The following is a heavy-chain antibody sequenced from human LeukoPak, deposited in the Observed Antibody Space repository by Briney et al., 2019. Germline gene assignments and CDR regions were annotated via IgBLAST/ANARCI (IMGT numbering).Heavy chain of an antibody. J-gene: IGHJ4*02. CDR3: ARPSRLNTSADRYYLDY. Sequence: SETLSLTCTVSGDSISSYYWSWIRQPPGKGLEWIGYIYTSGGTNYIPSLKGRVTISIDTSKNQFSLKLSSVTAADSAVYYCARPSRLNTSADRYYLDYWGQGTLVTVSS. CDR1: GDSISSYY. CDR2: IYTSGGT. V-gene: IGHV4-4*09. D-gene: IGHD3-16*02.